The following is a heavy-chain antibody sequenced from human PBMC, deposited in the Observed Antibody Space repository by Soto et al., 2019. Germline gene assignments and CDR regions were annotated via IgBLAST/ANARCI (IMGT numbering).Heavy chain of an antibody. D-gene: IGHD5-18*01. CDR2: IKQDESEK. Sequence: EVQLVESGGGLVQPGGSLRLSCAASGFTFSSHWMSWVRQAPGKGLEWVANIKQDESEKYYVDSVKGRFTISRDNAKNSLYLQMNGLRAEDTAVYYCARDRYSYGSDYWGQGTLVTVSS. J-gene: IGHJ4*02. CDR1: GFTFSSHW. CDR3: ARDRYSYGSDY. V-gene: IGHV3-7*01.